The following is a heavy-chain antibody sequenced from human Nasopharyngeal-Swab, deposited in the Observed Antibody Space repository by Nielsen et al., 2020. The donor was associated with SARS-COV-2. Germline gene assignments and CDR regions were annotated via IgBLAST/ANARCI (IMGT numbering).Heavy chain of an antibody. D-gene: IGHD2-15*01. CDR3: ASGTVAATPYYYYGMDV. J-gene: IGHJ6*02. CDR2: ISSNGGST. Sequence: GGSLRLSCAASGFTFRSYEMNWVRQAPGKGLEYVSAISSNGGSTYYANSVKGRFTISRDNSKNTLYLQMGSLRAEDMAVYYCASGTVAATPYYYYGMDVWGQGTTVTVSS. CDR1: GFTFRSYE. V-gene: IGHV3-64*01.